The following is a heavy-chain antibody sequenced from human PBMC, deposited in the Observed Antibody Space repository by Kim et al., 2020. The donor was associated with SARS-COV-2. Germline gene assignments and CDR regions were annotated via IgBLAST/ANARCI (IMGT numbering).Heavy chain of an antibody. V-gene: IGHV3-9*01. J-gene: IGHJ6*02. Sequence: GGSLRLSCAASGFTFGDYAMHWVRQAPGKGLEWVSGISWNSGSIGYADSVKGRFTISRDNAKNSLYLQMNSLRAEDTALYYCAKAVGTIFGVVNGPLDYYYYGMDVWGQGTTVTVSS. D-gene: IGHD3-3*01. CDR2: ISWNSGSI. CDR3: AKAVGTIFGVVNGPLDYYYYGMDV. CDR1: GFTFGDYA.